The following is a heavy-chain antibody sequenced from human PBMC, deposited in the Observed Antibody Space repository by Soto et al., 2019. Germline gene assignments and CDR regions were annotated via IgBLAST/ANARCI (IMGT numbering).Heavy chain of an antibody. CDR3: ARQGPHGANWVRYFDS. CDR2: IYYSGST. V-gene: IGHV4-39*01. CDR1: GGSISSSSYY. J-gene: IGHJ4*02. D-gene: IGHD7-27*01. Sequence: PSETMSLTSTVSGGSISSSSYYWGWIRQPPGKGLEWIGSIYYSGSTYYNPSLKSRVTISVDTSKNQFSLKLSSVTAADTAVYYCARQGPHGANWVRYFDSWGQGTLVTVSS.